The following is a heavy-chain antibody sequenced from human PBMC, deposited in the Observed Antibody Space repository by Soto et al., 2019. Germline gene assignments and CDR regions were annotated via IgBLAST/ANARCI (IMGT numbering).Heavy chain of an antibody. V-gene: IGHV3-48*02. CDR1: GFTFSSNS. Sequence: GSLLLSGAASGFTFSSNSMSWVRQAPGKGLEWVSYISSSSSATYYADSVKGRFTISRDNAKNSLYLQMNSLRDEDTAVYYCALGYCSGGSCYSAGYYYYGMDVWAQGTKVTVSS. CDR2: ISSSSSAT. D-gene: IGHD2-15*01. J-gene: IGHJ6*02. CDR3: ALGYCSGGSCYSAGYYYYGMDV.